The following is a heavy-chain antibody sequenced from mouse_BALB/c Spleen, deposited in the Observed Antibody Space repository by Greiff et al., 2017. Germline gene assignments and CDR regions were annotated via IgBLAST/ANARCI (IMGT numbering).Heavy chain of an antibody. J-gene: IGHJ4*01. D-gene: IGHD1-1*02. CDR2: ISSGGGST. Sequence: DVMLVESGGGLVKPGGSLKLSCAASGFAFSSYDMSWVRQTPEKRLEWVAYISSGGGSTYYPDTVKGRFTISRDNAKNTLYLQMSSLKSEDTAMYYCARQGGSYAMDYWGQGTSVTVSS. V-gene: IGHV5-12-1*01. CDR3: ARQGGSYAMDY. CDR1: GFAFSSYD.